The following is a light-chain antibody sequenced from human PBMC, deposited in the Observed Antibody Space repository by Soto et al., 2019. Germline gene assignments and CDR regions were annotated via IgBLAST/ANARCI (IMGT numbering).Light chain of an antibody. J-gene: IGKJ1*01. CDR2: GAS. V-gene: IGKV3-20*01. Sequence: EIVLTQSPVTLSLSPGERATLSCRASQSISSSSLAWYQQKPGQAPRLLFYGASSRPTGIPDRFTGSGSGTDFILTISRLEPEDFAVYYCQQYHSSPRTFGQGTKVDIK. CDR1: QSISSSS. CDR3: QQYHSSPRT.